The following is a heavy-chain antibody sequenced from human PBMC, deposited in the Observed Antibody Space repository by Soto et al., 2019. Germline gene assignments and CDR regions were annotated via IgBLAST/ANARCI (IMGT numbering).Heavy chain of an antibody. J-gene: IGHJ4*02. CDR3: AKDTYYHDSSGYYVFDY. D-gene: IGHD3-22*01. Sequence: QVQLVESGGGVVQPGRSLTLSCAASDFTFSSYGIHWVRQAPGKGLEWVAVNGSNKQYRDSVKGRFTMSRDNSKNTVHLQMNSLRVEDTAVYYCAKDTYYHDSSGYYVFDYWGQGTLVTVSS. CDR2: NGSNK. V-gene: IGHV3-30*18. CDR1: DFTFSSYG.